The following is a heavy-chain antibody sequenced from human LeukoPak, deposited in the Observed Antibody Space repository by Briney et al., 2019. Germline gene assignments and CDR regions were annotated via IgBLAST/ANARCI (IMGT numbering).Heavy chain of an antibody. CDR3: ARXDGDYASFDY. CDR2: IIPILGIA. D-gene: IGHD4-17*01. V-gene: IGHV1-69*04. Sequence: SVKVSCKASGGTFSSYAISWVRRAPGQGLEWMGRIIPILGIANYAQKFQGRVTITADKSTSTAYMELSSLRSEDTAVYYCARXDGDYASFDYWGQGTLVTVSS. J-gene: IGHJ4*02. CDR1: GGTFSSYA.